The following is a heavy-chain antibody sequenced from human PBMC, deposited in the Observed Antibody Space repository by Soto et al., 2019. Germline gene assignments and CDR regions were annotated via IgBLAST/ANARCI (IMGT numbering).Heavy chain of an antibody. CDR2: TYYRSKWYN. D-gene: IGHD1-1*01. CDR1: GDSVSSNSAA. Sequence: SQTLSLTCAISGDSVSSNSAAWNWIRQSPSRGLEWLGRTYYRSKWYNDYAVSVKSRITINPDTSKNQFSLQLNSVTPEDTAVYYCAREGEPNWNYYYYGMDVWGQGTTVTAP. J-gene: IGHJ6*02. CDR3: AREGEPNWNYYYYGMDV. V-gene: IGHV6-1*01.